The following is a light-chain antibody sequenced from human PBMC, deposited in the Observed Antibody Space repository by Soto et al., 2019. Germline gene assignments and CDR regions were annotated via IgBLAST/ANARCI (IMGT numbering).Light chain of an antibody. V-gene: IGLV2-14*01. CDR1: SSDVGGYNY. Sequence: QSALTQPASVSGSPGQSITISCTGTSSDVGGYNYVSWYQQHPVKAPKLMIYDVSNRPSGVSNRFSGSKSSNTASLTISGLQAEDEADYYCRSYTSSSTLLFGGGTKLTVL. CDR2: DVS. J-gene: IGLJ2*01. CDR3: RSYTSSSTLL.